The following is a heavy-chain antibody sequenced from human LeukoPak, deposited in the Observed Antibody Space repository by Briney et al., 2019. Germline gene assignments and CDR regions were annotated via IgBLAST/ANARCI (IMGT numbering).Heavy chain of an antibody. CDR1: SGSVSSISYY. V-gene: IGHV4-39*07. CDR3: ARDEVGATNNWFDP. D-gene: IGHD1-26*01. J-gene: IGHJ5*02. Sequence: PSETLSLTCTVSSGSVSSISYYWRWIRQPAGKGLEWIGSIYYSGSTYYNPSLKSRVTISVDTSKNQFSLKLSSVTAADTAVYYCARDEVGATNNWFDPWGQGTLVTVSS. CDR2: IYYSGST.